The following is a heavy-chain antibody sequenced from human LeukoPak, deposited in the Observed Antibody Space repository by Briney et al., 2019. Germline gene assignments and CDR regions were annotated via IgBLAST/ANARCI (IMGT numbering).Heavy chain of an antibody. J-gene: IGHJ4*02. CDR1: GGSISNYY. D-gene: IGHD4-17*01. CDR2: IYYSGST. Sequence: SETLSLTCTVSGGSISNYYWGWIRQPPGKGLEWIGSIYYSGSTYYNPSLKSRVTISVDTSKNQFSLKLSSVTAADTAVYYCARHYGDYDYWGQGTLVTVSS. CDR3: ARHYGDYDY. V-gene: IGHV4-39*01.